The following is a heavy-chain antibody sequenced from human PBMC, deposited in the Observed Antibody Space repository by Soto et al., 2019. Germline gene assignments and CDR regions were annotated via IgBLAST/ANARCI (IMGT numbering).Heavy chain of an antibody. CDR1: GYSFTSYW. Sequence: PGESLKISCKGSGYSFTSYWIGWVRQMPGKGLEWMGIIYPGDSDTRYSPSFQGQVTISADKSISTAYLQWSSLKASDTAMHYCARHGGVEYYYDSSGTKDAFDIWGQGTMVTVSS. CDR3: ARHGGVEYYYDSSGTKDAFDI. D-gene: IGHD3-22*01. CDR2: IYPGDSDT. J-gene: IGHJ3*02. V-gene: IGHV5-51*01.